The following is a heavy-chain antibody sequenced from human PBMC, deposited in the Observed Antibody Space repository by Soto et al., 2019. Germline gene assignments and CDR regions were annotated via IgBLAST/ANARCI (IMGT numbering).Heavy chain of an antibody. D-gene: IGHD1-26*01. Sequence: SETLSLTCTVSGGSVSSGSYYWSWIRHPPGKGLEWIGYIYYSGSTNYNPSLKSRVTISVDTSKNQFSLKLSSVTAADTAVYYCARDGWVGEYYYGMDVWGQGTTVTVSS. CDR3: ARDGWVGEYYYGMDV. CDR2: IYYSGST. V-gene: IGHV4-61*01. J-gene: IGHJ6*02. CDR1: GGSVSSGSYY.